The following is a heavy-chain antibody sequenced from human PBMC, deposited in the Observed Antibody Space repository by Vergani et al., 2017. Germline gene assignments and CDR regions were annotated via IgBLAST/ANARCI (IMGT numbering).Heavy chain of an antibody. CDR3: AKDHYDFWSGYPNLSPFDL. V-gene: IGHV3-9*01. CDR1: GFTFDDYA. Sequence: EVQLVQSGGALVQPGGSLRLSCAASGFTFDDYAMHWVRQAPGKGLEWVSGISWNSGSIGYADSVKGRFTISRDNAKNSLYLQMNSLRAEDTALYYCAKDHYDFWSGYPNLSPFDLWGRGTLVTVSS. D-gene: IGHD3-3*01. J-gene: IGHJ2*01. CDR2: ISWNSGSI.